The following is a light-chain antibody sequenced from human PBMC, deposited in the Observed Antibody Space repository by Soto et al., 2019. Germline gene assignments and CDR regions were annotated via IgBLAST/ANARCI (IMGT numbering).Light chain of an antibody. V-gene: IGLV2-14*01. J-gene: IGLJ2*01. CDR3: SSYTRSTTLVV. CDR1: SSDVGAYNY. CDR2: DVT. Sequence: QSALTQPASVSGSPGQSITISCTGTSSDVGAYNYVSWYQQHPGKAPKLMIYDVTNRPSGVSSRFSGSKSGNTASLTISGRQAEDEADYYCSSYTRSTTLVVFGGGTKLTVL.